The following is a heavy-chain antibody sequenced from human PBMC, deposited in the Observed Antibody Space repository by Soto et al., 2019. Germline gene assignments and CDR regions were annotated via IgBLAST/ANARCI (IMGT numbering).Heavy chain of an antibody. J-gene: IGHJ4*02. CDR1: GGSFSGYY. CDR2: INHSGST. V-gene: IGHV4-34*01. CDR3: ARDKITGLFDY. Sequence: SETLSLTCAVYGGSFSGYYWTWFRQPPGTGLEWIGEINHSGSTNYNPSLKSRVTISVDTSKNQFSLKLTSVTAADTAVYYCARDKITGLFDYWGQGTLVTVS. D-gene: IGHD2-8*02.